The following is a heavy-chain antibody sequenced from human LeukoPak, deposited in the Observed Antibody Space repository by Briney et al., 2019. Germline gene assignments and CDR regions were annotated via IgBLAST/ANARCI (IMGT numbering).Heavy chain of an antibody. CDR3: ARYYDSSGYWSTPHFDS. V-gene: IGHV4-61*01. D-gene: IGHD3-22*01. Sequence: SSETLSLTCTVSGDSVSGISFYWSWIRQPPGKGLQYIGYIQYSGSTNYNPSPKSRVTISVDTSKNQFSLKLSSVTAADTAVYYCARYYDSSGYWSTPHFDSWGQGTLVTVSS. J-gene: IGHJ4*02. CDR1: GDSVSGISFY. CDR2: IQYSGST.